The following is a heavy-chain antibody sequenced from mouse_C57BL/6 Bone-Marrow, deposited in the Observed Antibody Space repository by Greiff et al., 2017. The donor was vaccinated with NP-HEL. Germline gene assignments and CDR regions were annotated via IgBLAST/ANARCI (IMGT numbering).Heavy chain of an antibody. Sequence: QVQLKESGPGLVQPSQSLSITCTVSGFSLTSYGVHWVRQSPGKGLEWMGVIWSGGSTDYNAAFISRLSISKDNSTSQVFFKMNSLQADDTAIYYCARIKAMDYWGQGTSVTVSS. CDR3: ARIKAMDY. CDR2: IWSGGST. CDR1: GFSLTSYG. J-gene: IGHJ4*01. V-gene: IGHV2-2*01.